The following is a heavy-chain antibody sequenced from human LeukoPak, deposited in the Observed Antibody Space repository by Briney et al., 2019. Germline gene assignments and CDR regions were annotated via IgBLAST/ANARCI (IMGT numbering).Heavy chain of an antibody. CDR2: ISSSSSYI. Sequence: GGSLRLSCAASGFTFSSYSMNWVRQGPGKGLGWGSSISSSSSYIYYADSVKGRFTISRDNAKNSLYLQMNSLRAEDTAVYYCAREAASGNYYIEYWGQGTLVTVSS. CDR1: GFTFSSYS. CDR3: AREAASGNYYIEY. J-gene: IGHJ4*02. D-gene: IGHD3-10*01. V-gene: IGHV3-21*01.